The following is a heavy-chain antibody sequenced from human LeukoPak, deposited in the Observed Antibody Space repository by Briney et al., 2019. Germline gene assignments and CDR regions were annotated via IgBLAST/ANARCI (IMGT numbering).Heavy chain of an antibody. CDR3: ARVAGIQLWLDY. D-gene: IGHD5-18*01. Sequence: PSETLSLTCTVSGGSISSSSYYWSWIRQPPGKELEWIGYIYYSGSTNYNPSLKSRVTISVDTSKNQFSLKLSSVTAADTAVYYCARVAGIQLWLDYWGQGTLVTVSS. CDR1: GGSISSSSYY. CDR2: IYYSGST. J-gene: IGHJ4*02. V-gene: IGHV4-61*01.